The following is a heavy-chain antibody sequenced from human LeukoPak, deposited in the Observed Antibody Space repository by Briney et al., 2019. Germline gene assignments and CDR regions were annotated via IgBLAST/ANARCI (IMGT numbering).Heavy chain of an antibody. V-gene: IGHV4-39*01. CDR2: IYYSGTT. D-gene: IGHD1-26*01. CDR1: GGSISTTSYY. Sequence: PSETLSLTCTVSGGSISTTSYYWGWIRQPPGKGLEWIGSIYYSGTTYYNPSLQSRVTISVDTSKNQFSLSLSSVTAADTAVYYCARLTTHDDSGPYYCTDNWGQGTLVTVSS. J-gene: IGHJ4*02. CDR3: ARLTTHDDSGPYYCTDN.